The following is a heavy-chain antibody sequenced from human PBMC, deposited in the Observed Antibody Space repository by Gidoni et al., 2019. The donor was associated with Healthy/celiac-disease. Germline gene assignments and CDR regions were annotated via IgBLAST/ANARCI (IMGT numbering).Heavy chain of an antibody. CDR2: ISSSSSYI. CDR3: ASNPPTTVTTHLDY. J-gene: IGHJ4*02. CDR1: GFTFSSYS. Sequence: EVQLVESGGGLVKPGGSLRLSCAASGFTFSSYSMNWVRQAPGKGLEWVSSISSSSSYIYYADSVKGRFTISRDNAKNSLYLQMNSLRAEDTAVYYCASNPPTTVTTHLDYWGQGTLVTVSS. D-gene: IGHD4-17*01. V-gene: IGHV3-21*01.